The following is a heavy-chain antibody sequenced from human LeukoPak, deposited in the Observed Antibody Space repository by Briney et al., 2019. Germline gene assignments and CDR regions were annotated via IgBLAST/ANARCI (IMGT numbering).Heavy chain of an antibody. V-gene: IGHV4-31*03. CDR2: IYYSGST. CDR1: SSSISSGGYY. Sequence: SQTLSLLCTVSSSSISSGGYYWSWIRQHPGKGLEWIGYIYYSGSTYYNPSLKSRVTISVDTSKNQFSLKLSSVTAADTAVYYCARIPGGDGSDYYYYGMDVWGKGTTVTVSS. J-gene: IGHJ6*04. CDR3: ARIPGGDGSDYYYYGMDV. D-gene: IGHD3-10*01.